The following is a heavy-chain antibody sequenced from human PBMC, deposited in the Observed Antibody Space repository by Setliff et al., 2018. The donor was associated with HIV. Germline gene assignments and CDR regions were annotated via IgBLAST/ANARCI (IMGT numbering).Heavy chain of an antibody. J-gene: IGHJ3*02. CDR3: AREYDVLTGYYISAFDI. CDR1: GYTLSEYY. D-gene: IGHD3-9*01. V-gene: IGHV1-69-2*01. Sequence: EASVKVSCKASGYTLSEYYMHWVQQAPGKGLEWMGRIDPEDGETLYAEKFRGRVTMTADMSTNTAYLELGSLRSEDTAVYYCAREYDVLTGYYISAFDIWGQGTMVTVSS. CDR2: IDPEDGET.